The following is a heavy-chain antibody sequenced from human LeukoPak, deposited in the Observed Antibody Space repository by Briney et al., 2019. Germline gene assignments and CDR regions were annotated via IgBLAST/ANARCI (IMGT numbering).Heavy chain of an antibody. D-gene: IGHD3-16*02. CDR1: GYTLTELS. Sequence: ASVKVSCKVSGYTLTELSMHRVRQALGKGLEWMGGFFPEDGETIYAQKFQGRVTMTEDTSTDTAYMELSSLRSEDTAVYYCAVYPLRLGELSMSLSDAFDIWGQGTMVTVSS. CDR2: FFPEDGET. J-gene: IGHJ3*02. V-gene: IGHV1-24*01. CDR3: AVYPLRLGELSMSLSDAFDI.